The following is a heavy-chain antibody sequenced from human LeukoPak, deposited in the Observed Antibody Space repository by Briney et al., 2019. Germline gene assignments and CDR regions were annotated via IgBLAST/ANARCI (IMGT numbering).Heavy chain of an antibody. V-gene: IGHV3-23*01. CDR2: ISGSGGST. J-gene: IGHJ5*02. CDR1: GFTFSSYA. Sequence: AGGSLRLSCAASGFTFSSYAMSWVRQAPGKGLEWVSAISGSGGSTYYADSVKGRFTISRDNSKNTLYLQMNSLGAEDTAVYYCAKLMVRGVISDNWFDPWGQGTLVTVSS. CDR3: AKLMVRGVISDNWFDP. D-gene: IGHD3-10*01.